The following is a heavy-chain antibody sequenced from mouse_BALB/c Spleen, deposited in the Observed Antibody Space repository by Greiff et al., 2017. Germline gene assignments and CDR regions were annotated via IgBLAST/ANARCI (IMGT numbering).Heavy chain of an antibody. Sequence: VQLKQSGPELVKPGASVKMSCKASGYTFTSYVMHWVKQKPGQGLEWIGYINPYNDGTKYNEKFKGKATLTSDKSSSTAYMELSSLTSEDSAVYYCARRKGIYDGPYYAMDYWGQGTSVTVSS. CDR3: ARRKGIYDGPYYAMDY. D-gene: IGHD2-3*01. CDR1: GYTFTSYV. J-gene: IGHJ4*01. V-gene: IGHV1-14*01. CDR2: INPYNDGT.